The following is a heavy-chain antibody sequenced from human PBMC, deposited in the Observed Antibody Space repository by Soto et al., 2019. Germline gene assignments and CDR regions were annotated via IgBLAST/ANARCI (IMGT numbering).Heavy chain of an antibody. CDR1: GGSISSGGYS. D-gene: IGHD3-22*01. V-gene: IGHV4-30-2*01. J-gene: IGHJ5*02. CDR2: IYHSGST. CDR3: ASSYDSSGLDWFDP. Sequence: SETLSLTCAVSGGSISSGGYSWSWIRQPPGKGLEWIGYIYHSGSTYYNPSLKSRVTISVDRSKNQFSLKLSSVTAADTAVYYCASSYDSSGLDWFDPWGQGTLVTVSS.